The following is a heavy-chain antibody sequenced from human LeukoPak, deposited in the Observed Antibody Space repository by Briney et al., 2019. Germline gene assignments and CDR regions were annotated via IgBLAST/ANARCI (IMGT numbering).Heavy chain of an antibody. V-gene: IGHV1-8*01. CDR3: ARGYYYDSSGPFPSGFDY. D-gene: IGHD3-22*01. Sequence: GASVKVSCKASGYTFTSYDINWVRQATGQGLEWMGWMNPNSGNTGYAQKFQGRVTMTRNTSISTAYVELSSLRSEDTAVYYCARGYYYDSSGPFPSGFDYWGQGTLVTVSS. CDR2: MNPNSGNT. CDR1: GYTFTSYD. J-gene: IGHJ4*02.